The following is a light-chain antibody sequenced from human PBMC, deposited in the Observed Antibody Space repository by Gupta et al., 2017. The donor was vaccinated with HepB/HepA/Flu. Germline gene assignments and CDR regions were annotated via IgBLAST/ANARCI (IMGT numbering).Light chain of an antibody. CDR3: KQALRAPWT. Sequence: DIVMTQSPLSLPVTPGEPASISCRSSQSLLHSNGYTFLDWYLQRPGQSPQLLIYLGSNRASGVPDRFSGGGSGTDFTLTISRVEAEDVGVYYCKQALRAPWTFGQGTKVEIK. J-gene: IGKJ1*01. CDR2: LGS. CDR1: QSLLHSNGYTF. V-gene: IGKV2-28*01.